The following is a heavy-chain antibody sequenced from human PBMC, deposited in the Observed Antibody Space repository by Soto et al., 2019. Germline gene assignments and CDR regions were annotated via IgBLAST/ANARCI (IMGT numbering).Heavy chain of an antibody. CDR1: GFSLSTCGVG. Sequence: SGPTLVNPTQTLTLTCTFSGFSLSTCGVGVGWIRQPPGKALEWLAPIYWDDDKRYSPSLKSRLTITKGTSKNQVVLKMTNMDPVDTATYYCAHTATGQYYYVMDVWGQGTTVTVSS. V-gene: IGHV2-5*02. CDR3: AHTATGQYYYVMDV. D-gene: IGHD2-15*01. J-gene: IGHJ6*02. CDR2: IYWDDDK.